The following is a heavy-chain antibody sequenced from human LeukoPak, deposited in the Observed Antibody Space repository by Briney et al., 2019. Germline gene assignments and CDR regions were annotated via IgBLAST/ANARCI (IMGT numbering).Heavy chain of an antibody. CDR3: ARLASSSWPLYFYDGRDV. CDR2: MNPNNGNT. J-gene: IGHJ6*02. V-gene: IGHV1-8*01. D-gene: IGHD6-13*01. CDR1: GYTFTMYD. Sequence: ASLRVSSKASGYTFTMYDINGVRQAPGQRREWMGWMNPNNGNTGYAQKFQGRVTMNRSTSISTAHMELSSVRSEDTAVYYCARLASSSWPLYFYDGRDVWGQGTTVTVSS.